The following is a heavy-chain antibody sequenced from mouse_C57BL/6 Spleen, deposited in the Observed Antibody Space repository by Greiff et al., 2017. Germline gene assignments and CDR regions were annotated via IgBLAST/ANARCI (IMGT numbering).Heavy chain of an antibody. CDR1: GFTFSSYG. CDR2: ISSGGSYT. V-gene: IGHV5-6*01. Sequence: VQLQQSGGDLVKPGGSLKLSCAASGFTFSSYGMSWVRQTPDKRLEWVATISSGGSYTYYPDSVKGRFTISRDNAKNTLYLQMSSLKSEDTAMYYCARRSNYDYFDYWGQGTTLTVSS. CDR3: ARRSNYDYFDY. D-gene: IGHD2-5*01. J-gene: IGHJ2*01.